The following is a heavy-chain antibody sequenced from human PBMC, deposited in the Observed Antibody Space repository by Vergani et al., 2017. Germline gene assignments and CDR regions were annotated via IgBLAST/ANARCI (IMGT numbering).Heavy chain of an antibody. V-gene: IGHV4-34*01. CDR2: INHSGST. Sequence: QVQLQQWGAGLLKPSETLSLTCAVYGGSFSGYYWSWIRQPPGKGLEWIGEINHSGSTNYNPSLKSRVTISVDTSKNQFSLKLSSVTAADTAVYYCAGGVLRKLTMVRGVHWFDPWGQGTLVTVSS. CDR1: GGSFSGYY. J-gene: IGHJ5*02. D-gene: IGHD3-10*01. CDR3: AGGVLRKLTMVRGVHWFDP.